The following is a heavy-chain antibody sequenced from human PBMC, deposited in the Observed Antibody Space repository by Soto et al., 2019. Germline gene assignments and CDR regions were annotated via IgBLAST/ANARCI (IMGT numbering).Heavy chain of an antibody. CDR2: IYYSGST. Sequence: PSETLSLTCTVSGGSISSGGYYWSWIRQHPGKGLEWIGYIYYSGSTYYNPSLKSRVTISVDTSKNQFSLKLSSVTAADTAVYYCARVILYSSSLRSGFFDYWGQGTLVTVSS. J-gene: IGHJ4*02. CDR1: GGSISSGGYY. D-gene: IGHD6-6*01. CDR3: ARVILYSSSLRSGFFDY. V-gene: IGHV4-31*03.